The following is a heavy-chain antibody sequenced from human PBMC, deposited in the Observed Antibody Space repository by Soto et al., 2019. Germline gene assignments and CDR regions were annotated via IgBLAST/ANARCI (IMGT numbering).Heavy chain of an antibody. D-gene: IGHD5-18*01. J-gene: IGHJ4*02. Sequence: QVQLQESGPGLVKPSETLSLTCSVSGDSIGNYFWSWIRQPPGKGLQWIGYISDSGRTNYSPSLKSRITMSVDTSKNLCSLKLTSVTAAATAVFYCAREMGYNYETRGHFDSWGQGTLVTVSS. CDR3: AREMGYNYETRGHFDS. CDR1: GDSIGNYF. CDR2: ISDSGRT. V-gene: IGHV4-59*01.